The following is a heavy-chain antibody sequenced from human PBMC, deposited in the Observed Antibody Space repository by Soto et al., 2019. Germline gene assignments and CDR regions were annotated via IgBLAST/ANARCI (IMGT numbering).Heavy chain of an antibody. D-gene: IGHD4-17*01. Sequence: QVQMVQSASEVKEPGASVKVSCTTSGYSFTTHGISWVRQAPGQGLEWMGWVSAYNGDTNYAPGLHDRVTMTTDTSARTAYMELRSLTSDDTAVYYCARDLLTTVTHRDFDYWGQGTLVTVSS. J-gene: IGHJ4*02. CDR2: VSAYNGDT. CDR3: ARDLLTTVTHRDFDY. CDR1: GYSFTTHG. V-gene: IGHV1-18*01.